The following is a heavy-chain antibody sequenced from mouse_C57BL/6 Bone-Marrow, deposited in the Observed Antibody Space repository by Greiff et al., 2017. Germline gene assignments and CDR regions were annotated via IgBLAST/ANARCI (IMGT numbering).Heavy chain of an antibody. CDR1: GYTFTDYY. J-gene: IGHJ2*01. Sequence: VQLQQSGPVLVKPGASVKMSCKASGYTFTDYYMNWVKQSHGKSLEWIGVINPYNGGTSYNQKFKGKATLTVDKSSSTAYMELNSLTSEDSAVYYCARGDTTVAGYFDYWGQGTTLTVSS. CDR2: INPYNGGT. CDR3: ARGDTTVAGYFDY. V-gene: IGHV1-19*01. D-gene: IGHD1-1*01.